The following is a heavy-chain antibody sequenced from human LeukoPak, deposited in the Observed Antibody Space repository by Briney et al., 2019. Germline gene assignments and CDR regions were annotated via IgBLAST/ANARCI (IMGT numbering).Heavy chain of an antibody. V-gene: IGHV1-18*01. CDR1: GYTFTSYG. CDR2: ISAYNGNT. CDR3: ARDGTYSSGWYQYYYYGMDV. Sequence: ASVKVSCKASGYTFTSYGISWVRQAPGQGLEWMGWISAYNGNTNYAQKPQGRVTMTTDTSTSTAYMELRSLRSDDTAVYYCARDGTYSSGWYQYYYYGMDVWGQGTTVTVSS. D-gene: IGHD6-19*01. J-gene: IGHJ6*02.